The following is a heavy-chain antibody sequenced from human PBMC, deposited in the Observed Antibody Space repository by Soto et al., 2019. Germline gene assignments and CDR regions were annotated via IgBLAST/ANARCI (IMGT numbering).Heavy chain of an antibody. CDR3: ANVVASAGYY. V-gene: IGHV3-23*01. Sequence: EVQLLESGGGLVQPGGSLRLSCTASGFTFSSYAMRWVRQAPGKGLEWVSGISGPGDETHYAGSVRGRFTISRDNSANTLYLQMSSLRPEDTAVYYCANVVASAGYYWGQGILVTVSS. J-gene: IGHJ4*02. CDR2: ISGPGDET. CDR1: GFTFSSYA. D-gene: IGHD6-13*01.